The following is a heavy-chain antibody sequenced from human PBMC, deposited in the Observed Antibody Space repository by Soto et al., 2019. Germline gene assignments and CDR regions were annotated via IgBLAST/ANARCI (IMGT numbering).Heavy chain of an antibody. Sequence: GASVKVSCKASGYTFNRYYMHWVRQAPGQGLEWMGMINPSGTITSYAQKFQGRVTMTRDTSTSTLHMELSSLRSEDTAVYYCTSGSSFGWSCMDVWGQGSTGTV. CDR2: INPSGTIT. CDR1: GYTFNRYY. CDR3: TSGSSFGWSCMDV. D-gene: IGHD3-10*01. V-gene: IGHV1-46*02. J-gene: IGHJ6*01.